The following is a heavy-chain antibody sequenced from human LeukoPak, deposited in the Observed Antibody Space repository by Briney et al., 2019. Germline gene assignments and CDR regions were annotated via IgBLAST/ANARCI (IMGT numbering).Heavy chain of an antibody. CDR2: ITSSSSYI. Sequence: PGGSLRLSCAASGFTFSSYSMNWVRQAPGKGLEWVSSITSSSSYIYYADSVKGRFTVSRDNAKNSLYLQMNSLRAEDTAVYYCARCPRWAHFDYWGQGTLVTVSS. J-gene: IGHJ4*02. V-gene: IGHV3-21*01. CDR3: ARCPRWAHFDY. D-gene: IGHD4-23*01. CDR1: GFTFSSYS.